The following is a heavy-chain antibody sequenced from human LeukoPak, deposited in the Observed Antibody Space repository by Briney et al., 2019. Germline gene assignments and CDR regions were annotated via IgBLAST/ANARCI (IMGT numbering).Heavy chain of an antibody. J-gene: IGHJ5*02. CDR3: VSFLGESAS. D-gene: IGHD2/OR15-2a*01. CDR1: GFTFRNYW. CDR2: ISADGSST. Sequence: PGGSLRLSCVASGFTFRNYWMHWVRQLPGTGLVWVSRISADGSSTNYADSVKGRFTISRDNAKNTLYLQMNSLRAKDTAVYYCVSFLGESASWGQGTLVTVSS. V-gene: IGHV3-74*01.